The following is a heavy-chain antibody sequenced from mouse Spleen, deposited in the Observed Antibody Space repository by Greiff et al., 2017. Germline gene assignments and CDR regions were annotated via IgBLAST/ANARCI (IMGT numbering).Heavy chain of an antibody. CDR2: INPSNGGT. J-gene: IGHJ4*01. D-gene: IGHD1-1*01. Sequence: QVQLQQPGAELVKPGASVKLSCKASGYTFTSYYMYWVKQRPGQGLEWIGGINPSNGGTNFNEKFKSKATLTVDKSSSTACMQLSSLTSEDSAVDDCTRDCGSSDRTFYAMDYWGQGTSVTVSS. CDR1: GYTFTSYY. CDR3: TRDCGSSDRTFYAMDY. V-gene: IGHV1S81*02.